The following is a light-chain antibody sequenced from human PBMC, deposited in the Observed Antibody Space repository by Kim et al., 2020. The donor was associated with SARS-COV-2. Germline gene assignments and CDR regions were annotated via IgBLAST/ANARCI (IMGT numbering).Light chain of an antibody. Sequence: QAVVTQEPSLTVSPGGTVTLTCGSSAGGVTSAHSPYWFQQKPGQAPRTLIFDTNNRHSWTPARFSGSLLGGKAALTLAGAQPEDEADYYCLLYYSDFQVFGGGTKLTVL. CDR1: AGGVTSAHS. CDR3: LLYYSDFQV. V-gene: IGLV7-46*01. CDR2: DTN. J-gene: IGLJ2*01.